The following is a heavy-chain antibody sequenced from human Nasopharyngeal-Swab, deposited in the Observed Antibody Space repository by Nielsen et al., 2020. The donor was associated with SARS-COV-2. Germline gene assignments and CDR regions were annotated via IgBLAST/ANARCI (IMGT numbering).Heavy chain of an antibody. V-gene: IGHV3-73*01. D-gene: IGHD2-21*02. Sequence: GGSLRLSCAASGFSFSTAWMNWVRQASGKGLEWVGRIGDKDHNYATTYGASVQGRFTISRDDSKNTAFLQMDSLKTEDTALYYCTTDCYFDYWGQGTLVTVSS. CDR2: IGDKDHNYAT. J-gene: IGHJ4*02. CDR1: GFSFSTAW. CDR3: TTDCYFDY.